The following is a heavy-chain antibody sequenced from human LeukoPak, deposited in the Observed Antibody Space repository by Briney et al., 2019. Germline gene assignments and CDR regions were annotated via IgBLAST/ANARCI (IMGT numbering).Heavy chain of an antibody. D-gene: IGHD3-22*01. J-gene: IGHJ4*02. CDR2: INPSGGST. V-gene: IGHV1-46*01. Sequence: ASVKVSCKASGYTFTSYYMHWVRQAPGQGLEWMVIINPSGGSTSYAQKFQGRVTMTRDTSTSTVYMELSSLRSEDTAVYYCARDSYYYDSSGYDFDYWGQGTLVTVSS. CDR3: ARDSYYYDSSGYDFDY. CDR1: GYTFTSYY.